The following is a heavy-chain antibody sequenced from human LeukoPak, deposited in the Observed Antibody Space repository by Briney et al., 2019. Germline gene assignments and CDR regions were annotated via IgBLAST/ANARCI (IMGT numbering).Heavy chain of an antibody. V-gene: IGHV4-61*02. CDR2: IYTSGST. D-gene: IGHD3/OR15-3a*01. J-gene: IGHJ4*02. Sequence: SQTLSPTCTVSGGSISSGSYYWSWIRQPAGKGLEWIGRIYTSGSTNYNPSLKSRVTISLDTSKNQFSLKLSSVTAADTAVYYCARQTGSGLFILPGGQGTLVTVSS. CDR1: GGSISSGSYY. CDR3: ARQTGSGLFILP.